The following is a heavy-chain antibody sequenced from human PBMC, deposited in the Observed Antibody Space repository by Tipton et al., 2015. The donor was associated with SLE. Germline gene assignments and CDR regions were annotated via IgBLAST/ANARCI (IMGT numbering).Heavy chain of an antibody. Sequence: TLSLTCTVSGDPITSSSYYWGWIRQPPGKGLEWIGSIYYSANTYYNLSLKSRVTISVDTSRNQFSLKLNFVTAADTAFYYCTRHVVGVASRPGWFDTWGQGTLVTVSS. J-gene: IGHJ5*02. D-gene: IGHD2-15*01. V-gene: IGHV4-39*01. CDR2: IYYSANT. CDR1: GDPITSSSYY. CDR3: TRHVVGVASRPGWFDT.